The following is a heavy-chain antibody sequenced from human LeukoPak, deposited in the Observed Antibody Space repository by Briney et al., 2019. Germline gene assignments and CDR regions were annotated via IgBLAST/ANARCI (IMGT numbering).Heavy chain of an antibody. CDR1: GFTFDDYG. CDR3: AREWGNTYYFDC. CDR2: INWNGGTT. V-gene: IGHV3-20*04. J-gene: IGHJ4*02. D-gene: IGHD2/OR15-2a*01. Sequence: LTGGSLRLSCTASGFTFDDYGMSWVRLAPGKGLEWVSGINWNGGTTRYADSVKGRCTISRDNAKNSLYLQMNGLRAEDTAFYYCAREWGNTYYFDCWGQGTLVTVSS.